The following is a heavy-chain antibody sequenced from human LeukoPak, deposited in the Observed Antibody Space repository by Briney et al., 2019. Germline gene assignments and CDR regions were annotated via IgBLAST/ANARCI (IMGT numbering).Heavy chain of an antibody. V-gene: IGHV3-21*05. CDR3: ARDTFQPGLIDS. CDR1: GFTFSRYA. CDR2: INTDSSDI. D-gene: IGHD2-2*01. J-gene: IGHJ4*02. Sequence: GSLRLSCAASGFTFSRYAMNWVRQAPGKGLEWVSYINTDSSDIHYADSVKGRFTISRDNARNTLYLQLSSLRAEDSAVYYCARDTFQPGLIDSWGQGTLVTVSS.